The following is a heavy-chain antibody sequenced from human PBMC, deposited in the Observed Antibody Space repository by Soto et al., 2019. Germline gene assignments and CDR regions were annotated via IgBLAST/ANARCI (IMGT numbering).Heavy chain of an antibody. Sequence: ASVKVSCKASGYTFTSYGISWVRQAPGQGLEWMGWINANSGGTNYAQTFQGWVTMTRDTSTSTAYMELSRLRSDDTAVYYCARDGEGIAVPGNSFDIWGQGTMVTVSS. V-gene: IGHV1-2*04. CDR2: INANSGGT. J-gene: IGHJ3*02. D-gene: IGHD6-19*01. CDR3: ARDGEGIAVPGNSFDI. CDR1: GYTFTSYG.